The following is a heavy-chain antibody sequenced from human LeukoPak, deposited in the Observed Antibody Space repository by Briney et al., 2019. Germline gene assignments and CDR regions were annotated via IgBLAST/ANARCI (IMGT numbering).Heavy chain of an antibody. V-gene: IGHV4-59*01. Sequence: SSETLSLTCTVSGGSISSYYWSWIRQPPGKGLEWIGYIYYSGSTNYNPSLKSRVTISADTSKNQFSLKLSSVTAADTAVYYCTRVDDSSGHDAFDIWGQGTMVTVSS. CDR1: GGSISSYY. CDR3: TRVDDSSGHDAFDI. CDR2: IYYSGST. D-gene: IGHD3-22*01. J-gene: IGHJ3*02.